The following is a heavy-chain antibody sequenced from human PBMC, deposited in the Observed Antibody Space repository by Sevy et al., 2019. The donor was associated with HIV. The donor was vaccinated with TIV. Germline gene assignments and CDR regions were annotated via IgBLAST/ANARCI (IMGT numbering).Heavy chain of an antibody. CDR2: ISGSGGLT. D-gene: IGHD2-8*01. Sequence: GGSLRLSCKVTGLTSGAFAMSWVRQTPGKGLEWISSISGSGGLTHYADSVKGRFTISRDKSKGTVDLEMNSLRGDDTAVYYCARDPRMYGDYLLAYFDSWGQGTLVTVSS. CDR3: ARDPRMYGDYLLAYFDS. CDR1: GLTSGAFA. V-gene: IGHV3-23*01. J-gene: IGHJ4*02.